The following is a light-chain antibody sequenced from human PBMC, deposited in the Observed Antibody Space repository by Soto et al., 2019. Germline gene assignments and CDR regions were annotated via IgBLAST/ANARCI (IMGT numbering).Light chain of an antibody. Sequence: AIRMTQSPSSFSASTGDRVTITCRASQGISRYLAWYQQKPGKAPKLRIYAASTLQSGVPSRFSGSGSGTDFTLTISCLQSEDFATYYCQQYYSYPRTFGGGTKVEIK. CDR3: QQYYSYPRT. CDR2: AAS. CDR1: QGISRY. J-gene: IGKJ4*01. V-gene: IGKV1-8*01.